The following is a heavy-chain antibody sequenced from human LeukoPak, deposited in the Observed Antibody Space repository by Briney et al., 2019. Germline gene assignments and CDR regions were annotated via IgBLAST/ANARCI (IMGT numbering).Heavy chain of an antibody. CDR1: GFTVSTNF. V-gene: IGHV3-66*01. CDR3: ARVTGVWTFDY. D-gene: IGHD6-13*01. CDR2: LSTGGST. Sequence: GGSLRLSCAASGFTVSTNFMNWVRQAAGKGLEWVSILSTGGSTDYADSVKGRFTISRDSSKNTLYLQMNSLRAEDTAVYYCARVTGVWTFDYWGQGTLVSVPS. J-gene: IGHJ4*02.